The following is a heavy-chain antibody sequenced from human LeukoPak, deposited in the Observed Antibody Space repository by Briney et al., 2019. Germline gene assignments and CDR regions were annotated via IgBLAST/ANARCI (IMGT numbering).Heavy chain of an antibody. CDR2: IIPILGIA. CDR3: ARFSTSAYYYYGMDV. J-gene: IGHJ6*02. CDR1: GYTFSSYG. Sequence: SVKVSCKASGYTFSSYGISWVRQAPGQGLEWMGRIIPILGIANYAQKFQGRVTITADKSTSTAYMELSSLRSEDTAVYYCARFSTSAYYYYGMDVWGQGTTVTVSS. V-gene: IGHV1-69*04.